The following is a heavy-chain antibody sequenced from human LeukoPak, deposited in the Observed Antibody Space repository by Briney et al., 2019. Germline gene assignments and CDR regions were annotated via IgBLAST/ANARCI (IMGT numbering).Heavy chain of an antibody. Sequence: GGSLRLSCEASQFSFSSYSFNWVRQAPGQGLEWVSSINKGATHMYYADSMKGRFTVSRDGAKNSLYLQMNSLRAEDTAVYYCVRLRRNTDSSGYYYYYDYWGRGTLVTVSS. V-gene: IGHV3-21*01. D-gene: IGHD3-22*01. CDR1: QFSFSSYS. J-gene: IGHJ4*02. CDR3: VRLRRNTDSSGYYYYYDY. CDR2: INKGATHM.